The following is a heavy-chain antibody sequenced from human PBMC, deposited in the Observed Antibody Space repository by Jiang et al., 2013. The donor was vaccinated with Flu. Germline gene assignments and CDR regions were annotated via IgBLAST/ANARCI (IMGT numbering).Heavy chain of an antibody. CDR1: GGSISTYY. CDR2: IYYSGFT. Sequence: LLKPSETLSLTCTVSGGSISTYYWSWIRQPPGKGLEWIGYIYYSGFTDYNPSLKSRVTISVDTSKNQFSLQLTSVTAADTAVYYCAKFYLNGITFDGIVGSWFDPWGQGTLVTVSS. CDR3: AKFYLNGITFDGIVGSWFDP. J-gene: IGHJ5*02. D-gene: IGHD3-16*01. V-gene: IGHV4-59*08.